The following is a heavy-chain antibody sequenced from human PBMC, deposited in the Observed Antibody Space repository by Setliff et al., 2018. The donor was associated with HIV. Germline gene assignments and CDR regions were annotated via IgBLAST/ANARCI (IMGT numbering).Heavy chain of an antibody. D-gene: IGHD6-13*01. Sequence: VQVSCKASGYTFINYHITWVRQAPGQGLEWVGSISASSVNTNYTQGRVTMTTDISTSTAYMELRSLRSADSAVYYCARVPVSSYYYYMDVWGKGTTVTVSS. CDR3: ARVPVSSYYYYMDV. CDR1: GYTFINYH. J-gene: IGHJ6*03. CDR2: ISASSVNT. V-gene: IGHV1-18*01.